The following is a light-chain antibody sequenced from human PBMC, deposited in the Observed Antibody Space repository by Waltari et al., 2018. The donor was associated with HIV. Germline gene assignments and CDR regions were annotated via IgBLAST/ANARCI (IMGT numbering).Light chain of an antibody. Sequence: QPVLTQPPSTSGTPGQRAPNPYSGSTSNIGSYYVNWYQHPPAPAPKLLIYRNNQRPSGVPDRFSGSKSGTSASLAISGPRSEDEADYYCAAWDDSLSVVFGGGTKLTVL. CDR1: TSNIGSYY. J-gene: IGLJ2*01. V-gene: IGLV1-47*01. CDR2: RNN. CDR3: AAWDDSLSVV.